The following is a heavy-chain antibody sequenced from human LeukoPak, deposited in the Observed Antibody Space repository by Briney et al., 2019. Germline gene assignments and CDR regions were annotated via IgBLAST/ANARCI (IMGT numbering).Heavy chain of an antibody. Sequence: PSETLTLTCAVYGGSFSGYYWSWLRQPPGKGLEWIGEINHSGSTNYNPSLTSRVTISVDTSKNQFSLKLSSVTAADTAVYYCARVGVDYYDSSGSGGDFDYWGQGTLVTVSS. CDR2: INHSGST. J-gene: IGHJ4*02. CDR3: ARVGVDYYDSSGSGGDFDY. CDR1: GGSFSGYY. V-gene: IGHV4-34*01. D-gene: IGHD3-22*01.